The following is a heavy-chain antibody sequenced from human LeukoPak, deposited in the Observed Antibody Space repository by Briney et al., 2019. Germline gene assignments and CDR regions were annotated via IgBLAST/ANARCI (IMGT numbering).Heavy chain of an antibody. CDR1: GGTFSGYY. CDR2: INHSGST. Sequence: KPSETLSLTCAVYGGTFSGYYWSWIRQPPGKGLEWIGEINHSGSTNYNPSLKSRVTISVDTSKNQFSLKLSSVTAADTAAYYCTFLGAAAGTGWFDPWGQGTLVTVSS. V-gene: IGHV4-34*08. CDR3: TFLGAAAGTGWFDP. J-gene: IGHJ5*02. D-gene: IGHD6-13*01.